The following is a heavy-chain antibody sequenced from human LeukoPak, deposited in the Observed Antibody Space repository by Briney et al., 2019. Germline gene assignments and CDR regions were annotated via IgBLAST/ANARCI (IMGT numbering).Heavy chain of an antibody. CDR3: AIHESSIPY. V-gene: IGHV3-23*01. D-gene: IGHD1-26*01. CDR1: GLTFSNYA. J-gene: IGHJ4*02. CDR2: ISAGSGST. Sequence: PGGSLRLSCAASGLTFSNYAMTWVRQAPGNGQEWVSGISAGSGSTYYADSVKGRFTISRDNSKNILYLQMSSLRAEDTAIYYCAIHESSIPYWGQGTLVTVSS.